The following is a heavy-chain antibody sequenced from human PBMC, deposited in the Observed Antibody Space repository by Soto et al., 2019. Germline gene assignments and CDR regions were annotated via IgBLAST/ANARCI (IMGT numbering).Heavy chain of an antibody. D-gene: IGHD3-16*01. CDR3: ARASTGELWVYANWFDP. CDR2: IYYSGGT. CDR1: GGSISSGDYY. Sequence: QVQLQEWGPGLVKPSQTLSLTCTVSGGSISSGDYYWSWIRQPPGKGLEWIGFIYYSGGTYYKPSLKSRVTISVDTSKNNFSLNLSSVTAADTAVYYCARASTGELWVYANWFDPWGPGTLVTVSS. V-gene: IGHV4-30-4*01. J-gene: IGHJ5*02.